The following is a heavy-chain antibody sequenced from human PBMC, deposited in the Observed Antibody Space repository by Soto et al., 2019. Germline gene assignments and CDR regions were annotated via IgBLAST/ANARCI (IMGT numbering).Heavy chain of an antibody. J-gene: IGHJ6*02. Sequence: SETLSLTCTVSGGSIKSDYYWAWVRQPPGWGLQWMGYKYYSGATDSDPSLEARVSFSVDTSKNQFFLNLTSVTVADTAVYYCARGRPNYFYYGLDVWGPGXPVTVSS. CDR2: KYYSGAT. CDR1: GGSIKSDYY. CDR3: ARGRPNYFYYGLDV. V-gene: IGHV4-30-4*01.